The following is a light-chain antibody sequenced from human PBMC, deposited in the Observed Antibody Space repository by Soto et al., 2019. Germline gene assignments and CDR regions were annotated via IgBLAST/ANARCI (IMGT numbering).Light chain of an antibody. V-gene: IGKV1-9*01. CDR1: HDISTY. J-gene: IGKJ5*01. CDR2: EAS. CDR3: QQLNTLPFT. Sequence: IQMTQSPSLLSASVGDRVTITCRASHDISTYLAWYQQKPGKAPKLMIYEASTLQSGVPSRFSGSGSGTEFTLTISGLLPEDFATYHCQQLNTLPFTVGQGTRLEIK.